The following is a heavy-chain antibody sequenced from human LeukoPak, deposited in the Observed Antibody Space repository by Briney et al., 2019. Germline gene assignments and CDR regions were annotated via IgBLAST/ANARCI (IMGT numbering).Heavy chain of an antibody. CDR1: GYSISSGYY. Sequence: NSSETLSLTCTVSGYSISSGYYWGWIRQPPGKGLEWIGRIYHSGSTYYNPSLKSRVTISVDTSKNQFSLKLSSVTAADTAVYYCARDIDYYDSSGYYSYFDYWGQGTLVTVSS. J-gene: IGHJ4*02. V-gene: IGHV4-38-2*02. CDR3: ARDIDYYDSSGYYSYFDY. CDR2: IYHSGST. D-gene: IGHD3-22*01.